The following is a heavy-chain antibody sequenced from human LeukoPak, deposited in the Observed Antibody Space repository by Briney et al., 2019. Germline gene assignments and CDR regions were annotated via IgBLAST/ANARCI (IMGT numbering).Heavy chain of an antibody. CDR1: GFTFSSYS. J-gene: IGHJ6*04. CDR2: ISSSSSYI. Sequence: GGSLRLSCAASGFTFSSYSMNWVRQAPGKRLEWVSSISSSSSYIYYADSVKGRFTISRDNAKNSLYLQMNSLRAEDTAVYYCAREPRYYYGMDVWGKGTTVTVSS. V-gene: IGHV3-21*01. CDR3: AREPRYYYGMDV.